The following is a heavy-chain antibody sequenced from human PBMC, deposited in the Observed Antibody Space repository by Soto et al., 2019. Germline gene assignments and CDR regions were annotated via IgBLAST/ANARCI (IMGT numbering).Heavy chain of an antibody. CDR3: ARTESKSYYYSGMDV. J-gene: IGHJ6*02. Sequence: LSLTCAVYGGSLSDYHWSWIRQSPGKGLEWIGEINDGGSTNYNVFLKSRVTISLHTSKNQFSLKVRSVTAADTAVYYCARTESKSYYYSGMDVWGQGTTVTVSS. CDR2: INDGGST. D-gene: IGHD3-16*01. V-gene: IGHV4-34*01. CDR1: GGSLSDYH.